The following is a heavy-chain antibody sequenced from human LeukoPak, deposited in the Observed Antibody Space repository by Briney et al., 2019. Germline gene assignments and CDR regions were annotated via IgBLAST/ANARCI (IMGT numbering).Heavy chain of an antibody. V-gene: IGHV1-69*15. Sequence: ASVKVSCKASGGTFISYAISWVRQAPGQGLEWMGRIIPIFGTANYAQKFQGRVTLTPDESTSTAYMELSSLRSEDTAVYYCARDPIDDILTGYFPSEGFDYWGQGTLVTVSS. CDR2: IIPIFGTA. CDR1: GGTFISYA. CDR3: ARDPIDDILTGYFPSEGFDY. J-gene: IGHJ4*02. D-gene: IGHD3-9*01.